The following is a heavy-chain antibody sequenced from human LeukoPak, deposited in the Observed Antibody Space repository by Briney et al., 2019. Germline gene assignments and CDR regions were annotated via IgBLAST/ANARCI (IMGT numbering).Heavy chain of an antibody. CDR1: GYTFTAYY. CDR3: AVQTIVANTKGDAFDI. V-gene: IGHV1-2*06. Sequence: ASVKVSCKASGYTFTAYYIHWVRQAPGQGLEWVGRINCNSAGTNYAQKFRSRVTLTSDTSISTVYMELSSLRSDDTAVYYCAVQTIVANTKGDAFDIWGQGTTVIVSS. CDR2: INCNSAGT. D-gene: IGHD5-12*01. J-gene: IGHJ3*02.